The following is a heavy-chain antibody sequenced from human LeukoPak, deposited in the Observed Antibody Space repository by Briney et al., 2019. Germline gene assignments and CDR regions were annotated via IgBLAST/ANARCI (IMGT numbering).Heavy chain of an antibody. V-gene: IGHV1-2*02. CDR1: GYTFTDYY. Sequence: ASVKVSCXASGYTFTDYYMHWVRQARGQGLEWMAWINPNSGGTNYAQKLQGRVTMTTDTSTSTAYMELRSLRSDDTAVYYCARDMGGGSYRQFDYWGQGTLVTVSS. J-gene: IGHJ4*02. D-gene: IGHD1-26*01. CDR2: INPNSGGT. CDR3: ARDMGGGSYRQFDY.